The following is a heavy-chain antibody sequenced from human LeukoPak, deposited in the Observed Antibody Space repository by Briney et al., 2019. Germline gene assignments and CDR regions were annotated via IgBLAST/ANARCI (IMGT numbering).Heavy chain of an antibody. CDR3: ARSAAVDT. D-gene: IGHD6-13*01. J-gene: IGHJ5*02. Sequence: GGSLRLSCAASGFTFSSYAMHWVRQAPGKGLEWVSLVYPGGSTSYADSVKGRFTLSRDKTKNTLYLQMDSLRAQDSAMYYCARSAAVDTWGQGTLVTVSS. V-gene: IGHV3-53*01. CDR2: VYPGGST. CDR1: GFTFSSYA.